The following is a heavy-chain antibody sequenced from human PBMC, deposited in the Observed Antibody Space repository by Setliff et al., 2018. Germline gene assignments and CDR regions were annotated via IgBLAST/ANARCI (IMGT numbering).Heavy chain of an antibody. Sequence: GASVKVSCKTSGYNFITTGISWVRQAPGQGPEWMGCISPYSGNTNYPQWLQDRVTMTIDTSATTVYMELQSLRSDDTAVYYCVRSSAPQVVLAADFDFWGQGTPVTVSS. D-gene: IGHD6-19*01. V-gene: IGHV1-18*01. CDR2: ISPYSGNT. CDR3: VRSSAPQVVLAADFDF. CDR1: GYNFITTG. J-gene: IGHJ4*02.